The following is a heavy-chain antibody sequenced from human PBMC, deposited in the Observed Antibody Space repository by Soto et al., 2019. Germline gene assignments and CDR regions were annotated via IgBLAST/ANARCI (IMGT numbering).Heavy chain of an antibody. CDR3: ARDLVVVPAAIRVGYYGMDV. J-gene: IGHJ6*02. CDR2: IYYSGST. D-gene: IGHD2-2*02. CDR1: GVSISSYY. Sequence: SDTLSLTCTFSGVSISSYYLSWIRQPPGKGLEWIGYIYYSGSTNYNPSLKSRVTISVDTSKNQFSLKLSSVTAADTAVYYCARDLVVVPAAIRVGYYGMDVWGQGTTVTVSS. V-gene: IGHV4-59*01.